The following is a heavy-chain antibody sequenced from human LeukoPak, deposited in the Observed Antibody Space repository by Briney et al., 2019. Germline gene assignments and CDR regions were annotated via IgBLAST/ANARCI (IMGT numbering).Heavy chain of an antibody. CDR3: TTEAITIFGVAPPDY. D-gene: IGHD3-3*01. J-gene: IGHJ4*02. Sequence: GGSLRLSCVGSGFTFSHAWMSWVRQAPGKGLEWVGRVKSEPDGGTTEYAAPVKGRFTISKDHSKKTLYLQMNGLQTEDTAVYYCTTEAITIFGVAPPDYWGQGTLVTVSS. V-gene: IGHV3-15*01. CDR2: VKSEPDGGTT. CDR1: GFTFSHAW.